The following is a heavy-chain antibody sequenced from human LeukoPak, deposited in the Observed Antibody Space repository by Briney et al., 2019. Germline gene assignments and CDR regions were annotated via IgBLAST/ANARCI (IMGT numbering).Heavy chain of an antibody. V-gene: IGHV3-9*01. CDR3: AKDSDYYDSSGLFDY. CDR1: GFTFDDYA. J-gene: IGHJ4*02. Sequence: GGSLRLSCAASGFTFDDYAMHWVRQAPGKGLEWVSGISWNSGSIGYADSVKGRFTISRDNAKNSLYLQMNSLRAEDTASYYCAKDSDYYDSSGLFDYWGQGTLVTVSS. D-gene: IGHD3-22*01. CDR2: ISWNSGSI.